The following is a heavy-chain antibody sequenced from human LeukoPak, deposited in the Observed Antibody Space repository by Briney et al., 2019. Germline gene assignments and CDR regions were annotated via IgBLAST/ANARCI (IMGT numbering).Heavy chain of an antibody. J-gene: IGHJ4*02. CDR2: ISRSGGNT. CDR1: GFAFSSHA. V-gene: IGHV3-23*01. Sequence: GGSLRLSCAASGFAFSSHAMSWVRQAPGKGLEWVAAISRSGGNTYYGDSEKGRFTISRDSSKNTLHLQVDSLRAEDTAVYYCAKDWPVSGDHYSPFDYWGQGTLVTVSS. CDR3: AKDWPVSGDHYSPFDY. D-gene: IGHD4-11*01.